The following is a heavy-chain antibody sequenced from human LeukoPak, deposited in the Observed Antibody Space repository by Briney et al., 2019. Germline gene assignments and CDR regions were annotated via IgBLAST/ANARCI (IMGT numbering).Heavy chain of an antibody. CDR3: ARLPAVAGTG. CDR2: IYHSGST. J-gene: IGHJ4*02. V-gene: IGHV4-30-2*01. Sequence: SETLSLTCAVSGGSISSGGYSWSWIRQPPGKGLEWIGYIYHSGSTYYNPSLKSRVTISVDRSKNQFSLKLSSVTAADTAVYYCARLPAVAGTGWGQGTLVTVSS. CDR1: GGSISSGGYS. D-gene: IGHD6-19*01.